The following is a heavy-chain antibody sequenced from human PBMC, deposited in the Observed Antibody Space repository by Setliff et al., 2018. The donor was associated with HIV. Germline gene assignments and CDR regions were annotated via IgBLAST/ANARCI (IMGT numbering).Heavy chain of an antibody. CDR2: VSWDGTGT. CDR3: ARGYSYGYYFDY. D-gene: IGHD5-18*01. Sequence: PGGSLRLSCAASGFTFSDHAMHWVRQAPGKGLEWVSLVSWDGTGTSYVDSVKGRFTISRDNAKNSLYLQMNSLRAEDMALYYCARGYSYGYYFDYWGQGTLVTVSS. V-gene: IGHV3-43D*04. CDR1: GFTFSDHA. J-gene: IGHJ4*02.